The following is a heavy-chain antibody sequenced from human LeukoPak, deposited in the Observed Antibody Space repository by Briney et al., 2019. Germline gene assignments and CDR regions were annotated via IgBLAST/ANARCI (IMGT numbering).Heavy chain of an antibody. CDR3: ARHESDYGDYSTFDS. D-gene: IGHD4-17*01. CDR1: GGSMSSYY. V-gene: IGHV4-59*08. Sequence: ASETLSLTCTVSGGSMSSYYWSWIRQPPGKGLQWIGYIFYSGSINYNPSLKSRVTISVDTSKNQFSLKLSSVTAADTAVYYCARHESDYGDYSTFDSWGQGTLVTVSS. CDR2: IFYSGSI. J-gene: IGHJ4*02.